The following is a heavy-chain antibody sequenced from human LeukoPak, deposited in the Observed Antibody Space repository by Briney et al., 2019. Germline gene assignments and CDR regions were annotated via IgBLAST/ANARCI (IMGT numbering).Heavy chain of an antibody. CDR2: ISSNGGRT. V-gene: IGHV3-64*01. D-gene: IGHD4-17*01. J-gene: IGHJ6*03. CDR3: ALALYGDYGGNYYYYMDV. Sequence: GGSLRLSCAASGFTFNSYAMHWVRQAPGKGLEYVSAISSNGGRTYYANSVKGRFTISRDNSKNTLYLQMGSLRAEDMAVYYCALALYGDYGGNYYYYMDVWGKGTTVTVSS. CDR1: GFTFNSYA.